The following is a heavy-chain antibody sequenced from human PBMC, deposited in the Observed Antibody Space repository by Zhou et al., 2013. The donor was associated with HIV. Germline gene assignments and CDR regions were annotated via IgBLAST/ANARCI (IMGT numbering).Heavy chain of an antibody. CDR1: GYTFSNNP. CDR2: INVAYGNT. CDR3: ARDGARGPQLQWLVLDS. J-gene: IGHJ4*02. D-gene: IGHD6-19*01. V-gene: IGHV1-3*01. Sequence: QVRLVQSGAEVKQPGASVRLSCKASGYTFSNNPIHWVRLAPGQRLQWMGWINVAYGNTNYSPKFRGRVTMTRDTSATTAYMDLSSLRSEDTAVYFCARDGARGPQLQWLVLDSWGQGTLVTVSS.